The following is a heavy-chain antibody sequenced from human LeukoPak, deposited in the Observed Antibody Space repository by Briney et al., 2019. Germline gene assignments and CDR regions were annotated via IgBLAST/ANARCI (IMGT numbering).Heavy chain of an antibody. Sequence: GGSLRLSCAASGFTFSSYAMSWVRRAPGKGLEWVSAISGSGGSTYYADSVKGRFTISRDNSKNTLYLQMNSLRAEDTAVYYCAKEGYCGGDCRLYYYYMDVWGKGTTVTVSS. CDR2: ISGSGGST. CDR1: GFTFSSYA. CDR3: AKEGYCGGDCRLYYYYMDV. V-gene: IGHV3-23*01. J-gene: IGHJ6*03. D-gene: IGHD2-21*02.